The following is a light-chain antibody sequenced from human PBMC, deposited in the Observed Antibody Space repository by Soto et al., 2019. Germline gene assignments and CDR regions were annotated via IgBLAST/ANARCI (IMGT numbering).Light chain of an antibody. J-gene: IGLJ1*01. CDR3: TSYTTSGTLV. CDR1: TSDVGGYNF. Sequence: QSALTHPASVSGSPRQSITISCTGTTSDVGGYNFVSWYQQHQGKAPKLMIYEVTSPPSGVSNRGSGSNSGNKASLTISGLRAEDQADYYCTSYTTSGTLVFGTGTKLTVL. V-gene: IGLV2-14*03. CDR2: EVT.